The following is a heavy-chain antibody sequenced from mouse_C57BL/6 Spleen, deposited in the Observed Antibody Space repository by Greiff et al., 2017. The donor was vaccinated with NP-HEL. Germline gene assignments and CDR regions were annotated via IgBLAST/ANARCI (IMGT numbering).Heavy chain of an antibody. CDR1: GYTFTDYY. V-gene: IGHV1-19*01. Sequence: VQLQQSGPVLVKPGASVKMSCKASGYTFTDYYMNWVKQSHGKSLEWIGNINPSNGGTNYNEKFKSKATLTVDKSSSTAYMQLSSLTSEDSAVYYCARGYYYGSDYYAMDYWGQGTSVTVSS. J-gene: IGHJ4*01. D-gene: IGHD1-1*01. CDR2: INPSNGGT. CDR3: ARGYYYGSDYYAMDY.